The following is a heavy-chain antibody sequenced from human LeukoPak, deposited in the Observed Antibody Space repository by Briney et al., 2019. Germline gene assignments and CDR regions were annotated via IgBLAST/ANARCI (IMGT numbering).Heavy chain of an antibody. J-gene: IGHJ4*02. CDR1: GFTFRSYA. V-gene: IGHV3-30*03. CDR3: ARGRLVTTLYYLDY. Sequence: GGSLRLSCEASGFTFRSYAMHWVRQAPGKGLEWVAVISYDGSNKYYADSVKGRFTISRDNSKNTLYLQMNSLRAEDTAVYYCARGRLVTTLYYLDYWGQGTLVTVSS. CDR2: ISYDGSNK. D-gene: IGHD3-9*01.